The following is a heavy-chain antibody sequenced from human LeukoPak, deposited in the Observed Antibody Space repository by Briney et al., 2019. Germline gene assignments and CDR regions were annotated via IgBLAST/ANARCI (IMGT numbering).Heavy chain of an antibody. CDR1: GGSISSGSYY. J-gene: IGHJ4*02. V-gene: IGHV4-61*02. Sequence: PSETLSLTCTVSGGSISSGSYYWSWIRQPAGKGLEWIGRIYTSGSTNYTPSLKSRVTISVDTSKNQFSLKLSSVTAADTAVYYCARSDRMGAQYYYDSSGYYPFDYWAREPWSPSPQ. D-gene: IGHD3-22*01. CDR2: IYTSGST. CDR3: ARSDRMGAQYYYDSSGYYPFDY.